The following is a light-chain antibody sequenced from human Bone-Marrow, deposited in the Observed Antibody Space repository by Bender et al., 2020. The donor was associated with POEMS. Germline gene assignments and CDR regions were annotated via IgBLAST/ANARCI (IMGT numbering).Light chain of an antibody. Sequence: QSALTQPRSVSGSPGQSVTISCTGTSSDVGGYNYVSWYQQHPGKALKLMIYDVSKRPSGVPDRFSGSKSGNTASLTISGLQAEDEADYYCQSTDSSGPYRVFGGGTKLTVL. CDR3: QSTDSSGPYRV. J-gene: IGLJ3*02. V-gene: IGLV2-11*01. CDR1: SSDVGGYNY. CDR2: DVS.